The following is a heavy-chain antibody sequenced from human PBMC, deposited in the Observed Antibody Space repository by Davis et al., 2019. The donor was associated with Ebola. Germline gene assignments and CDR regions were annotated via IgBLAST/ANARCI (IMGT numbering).Heavy chain of an antibody. CDR1: GGSFSGYY. Sequence: LRLSCAVYGGSFSGYYWSWIRQPPGKGLEWIGEINHSGSTNYNPSLKSRVTISVDTSKNQFSLKLSSVTAADTAVYYCARGRSGYYSGYWYFDLWGRGTLVAVSS. J-gene: IGHJ2*01. V-gene: IGHV4-34*09. CDR2: INHSGST. D-gene: IGHD3-22*01. CDR3: ARGRSGYYSGYWYFDL.